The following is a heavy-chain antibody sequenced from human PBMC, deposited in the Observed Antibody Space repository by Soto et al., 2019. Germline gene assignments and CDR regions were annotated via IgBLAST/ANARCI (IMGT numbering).Heavy chain of an antibody. J-gene: IGHJ6*02. D-gene: IGHD1-1*01. CDR2: ISSSSSYI. Sequence: GGSLRLSCAASGLTFSSYSMNWFRQAPGKGLEWVSSISSSSSYIYYADSVKGRFTISRDNAKNSLYLQMNSLRAEDTAVYYCARSGIGAPYYYDMDVWGQGTTVTVSS. V-gene: IGHV3-21*01. CDR3: ARSGIGAPYYYDMDV. CDR1: GLTFSSYS.